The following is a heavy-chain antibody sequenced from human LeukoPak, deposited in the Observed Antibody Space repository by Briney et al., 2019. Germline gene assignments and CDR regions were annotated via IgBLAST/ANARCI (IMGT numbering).Heavy chain of an antibody. CDR1: GFTFSSYS. CDR2: ISWNSGSI. Sequence: PGGSLRLSCAASGFTFSSYSMNWVRQAPGKGLEWVSGISWNSGSIGYADSVKGRFTISRDNAKNSLYLQMNSLRAEDTALYYCAKGPEYYDILTGYYHQYYFDYWGQGTLVTVSS. J-gene: IGHJ4*02. D-gene: IGHD3-9*01. CDR3: AKGPEYYDILTGYYHQYYFDY. V-gene: IGHV3-9*01.